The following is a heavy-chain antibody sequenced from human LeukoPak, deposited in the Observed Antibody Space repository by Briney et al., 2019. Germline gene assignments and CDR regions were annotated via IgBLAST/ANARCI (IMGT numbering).Heavy chain of an antibody. Sequence: GGSLRLSCAASGFIFSHYGITWVRQAPGRGLEWVSGISGSAIYYADSVKGRFTISRDNAKNSLYLQMNSLRAEDTAVYYCARVDSSAYWIPHYDCWGQGTLVSVSS. J-gene: IGHJ4*02. CDR1: GFIFSHYG. CDR3: ARVDSSAYWIPHYDC. V-gene: IGHV3-69-1*01. CDR2: ISGSAI. D-gene: IGHD3-22*01.